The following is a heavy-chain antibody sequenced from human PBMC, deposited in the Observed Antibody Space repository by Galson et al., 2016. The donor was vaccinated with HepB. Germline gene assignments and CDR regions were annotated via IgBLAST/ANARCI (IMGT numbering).Heavy chain of an antibody. CDR2: INRDGSEK. J-gene: IGHJ4*02. D-gene: IGHD1-26*01. CDR1: GFIFRNYW. V-gene: IGHV3-7*01. CDR3: ARAMSGSYDF. Sequence: LRLSCAASGFIFRNYWMTWVRQAPGKGLEWVANINRDGSEKYYMHSVRGRLTISRDSAKNLVFLQMNSLRAEDTAVYHCARAMSGSYDFWGQGILVTVSS.